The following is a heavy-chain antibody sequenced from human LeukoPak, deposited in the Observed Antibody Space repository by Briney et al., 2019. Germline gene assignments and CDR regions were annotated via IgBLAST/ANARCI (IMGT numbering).Heavy chain of an antibody. V-gene: IGHV3-23*01. Sequence: GGSLRLSCEVSGFSFSSYWMTWIRQAPGKGLEWVSGITSDGSTYYADSVKGRFTISRDNSKNTLYLQMNSLRAEDRALYYCAREYMDVWGKGTMVTISS. CDR1: GFSFSSYW. CDR2: ITSDGST. J-gene: IGHJ6*03. CDR3: AREYMDV.